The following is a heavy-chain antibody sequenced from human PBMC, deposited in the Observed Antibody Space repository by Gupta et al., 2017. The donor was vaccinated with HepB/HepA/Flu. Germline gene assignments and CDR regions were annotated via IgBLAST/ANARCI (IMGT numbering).Heavy chain of an antibody. J-gene: IGHJ3*02. CDR2: ISYDGSNK. CDR3: ARADYYGSGSYYSRLGPFDI. CDR1: GFTFSNYG. V-gene: IGHV3-33*05. D-gene: IGHD3-10*01. Sequence: QVQLVESGGGVVQPGRSLGLSCAASGFTFSNYGMHWVRQAPGKGLEWVIFISYDGSNKYYIDSVKGRFTISRDNSKNTLYLQMNSLRAEDTAVYYCARADYYGSGSYYSRLGPFDIWGQGTMVSVSS.